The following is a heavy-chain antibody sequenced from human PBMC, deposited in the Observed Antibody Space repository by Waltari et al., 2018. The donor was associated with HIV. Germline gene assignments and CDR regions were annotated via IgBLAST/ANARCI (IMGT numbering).Heavy chain of an antibody. D-gene: IGHD1-26*01. CDR2: IYYRGNT. Sequence: QVQLQESGPGLVKHSQTLSLTCTVSGGSISRSGYYWSWIRQRPGKGMEWIGSIYYRGNTYYNPSLKSLLTISLDTSKNHFSLRLNSVTAADTAVYYCARGGVGATTNWLDPWGQGTLVTVSS. CDR1: GGSISRSGYY. CDR3: ARGGVGATTNWLDP. J-gene: IGHJ5*02. V-gene: IGHV4-31*01.